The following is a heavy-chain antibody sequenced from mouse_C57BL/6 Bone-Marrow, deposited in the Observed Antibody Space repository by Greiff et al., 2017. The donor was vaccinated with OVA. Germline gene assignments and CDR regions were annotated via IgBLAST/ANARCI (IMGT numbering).Heavy chain of an antibody. CDR3: ARGYGSSGGYFEV. CDR1: GYTFTSYW. CDR2: IYPGSGST. D-gene: IGHD1-1*01. Sequence: VQLQQPGAELVKPGASVKMSCKASGYTFTSYWITWVKQRPGQGLEWIGDIYPGSGSTNYNEKFKSKATLTVDTSSSTAYMQLSSLTSEDSAVYYCARGYGSSGGYFEVWGTGTTVTVSS. V-gene: IGHV1-55*01. J-gene: IGHJ1*03.